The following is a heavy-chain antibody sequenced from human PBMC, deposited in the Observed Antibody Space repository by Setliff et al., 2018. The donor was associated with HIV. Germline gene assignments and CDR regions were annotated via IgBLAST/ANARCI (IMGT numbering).Heavy chain of an antibody. J-gene: IGHJ6*03. CDR1: GGSFSGYY. CDR3: NIYYYYYRDV. V-gene: IGHV4-34*01. Sequence: PSETLSLTCAVYGGSFSGYYWSWIRQPPGKGLEWIGEINHSGSTNYNPTLKSRVTISVDTSKNQFSLKLSSVTAADTAVYYCNIYYYYYRDVWGKGTTVTVS. CDR2: INHSGST.